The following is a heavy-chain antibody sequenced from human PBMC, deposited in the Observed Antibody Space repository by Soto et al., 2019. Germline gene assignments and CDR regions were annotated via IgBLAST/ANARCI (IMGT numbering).Heavy chain of an antibody. Sequence: ETLSLTCTVSGGSISSYYWSWIRQPPGKGLEWIGYIYYSGSTNYNPSLKSRVTISVDTSKNQFSLKLSSVTAADTAVYYCARLTIVVVTAAFDIWGQGTMVTVSS. J-gene: IGHJ3*02. V-gene: IGHV4-59*08. CDR2: IYYSGST. D-gene: IGHD2-21*02. CDR3: ARLTIVVVTAAFDI. CDR1: GGSISSYY.